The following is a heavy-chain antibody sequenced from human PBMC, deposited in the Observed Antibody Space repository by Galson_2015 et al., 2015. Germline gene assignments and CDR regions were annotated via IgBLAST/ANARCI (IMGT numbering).Heavy chain of an antibody. CDR1: GGSINSAAYF. CDR2: VYYDGRT. V-gene: IGHV4-31*03. Sequence: TLSLTCTVSGGSINSAAYFWRWVRQHPGKGLEWIGYVYYDGRTSYIPSLKTRLIISIDTSNNQFSLNLNSVTGADTAVYYCARVDFWSGYFHWGQGALVTVFS. CDR3: ARVDFWSGYFH. J-gene: IGHJ4*02. D-gene: IGHD3-3*01.